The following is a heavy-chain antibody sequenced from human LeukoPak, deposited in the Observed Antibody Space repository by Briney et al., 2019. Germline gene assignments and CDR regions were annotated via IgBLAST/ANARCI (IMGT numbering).Heavy chain of an antibody. CDR3: ARATHYYESSGYDY. CDR2: INWNGGST. Sequence: GGSLRLSCAASGFTFSSYEMNWVRQAPGKGLEWVSGINWNGGSTGYADSVKGRFTISRDNAKNSLYLRMNSLRAEDTALYYCARATHYYESSGYDYWGQGTLVTVSS. D-gene: IGHD3-22*01. CDR1: GFTFSSYE. J-gene: IGHJ4*02. V-gene: IGHV3-20*04.